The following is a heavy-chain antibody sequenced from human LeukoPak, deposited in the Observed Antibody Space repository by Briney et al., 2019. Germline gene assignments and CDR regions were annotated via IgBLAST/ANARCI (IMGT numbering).Heavy chain of an antibody. CDR3: ARGGITFGDANAFDI. D-gene: IGHD3-16*01. V-gene: IGHV3-30-3*01. Sequence: GGSLRLSCAASGFTFSSYAMHWVRQAPGKGLEWVAVISYDGSNKYYADSVKGRFTISRDNSKNTLYLQMNSLRAEDTAVYYCARGGITFGDANAFDIWGQGTMVTVSS. CDR1: GFTFSSYA. CDR2: ISYDGSNK. J-gene: IGHJ3*02.